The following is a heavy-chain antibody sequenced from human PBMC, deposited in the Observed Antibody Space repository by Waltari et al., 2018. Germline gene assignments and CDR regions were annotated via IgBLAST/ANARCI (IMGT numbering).Heavy chain of an antibody. CDR1: GYSFTSYW. V-gene: IGHV5-51*01. D-gene: IGHD2-2*01. J-gene: IGHJ5*02. Sequence: EAQLVQSGAEVKKPGESLKISCKGSGYSFTSYWIGWVRQMPGKGLEGMGIIDPGHSDTRYSPAFQGQVTISADKSISTAYLQWSSLKASDTAMYYCARHFLGSSTSSWFDPWGQGTLVTVSS. CDR3: ARHFLGSSTSSWFDP. CDR2: IDPGHSDT.